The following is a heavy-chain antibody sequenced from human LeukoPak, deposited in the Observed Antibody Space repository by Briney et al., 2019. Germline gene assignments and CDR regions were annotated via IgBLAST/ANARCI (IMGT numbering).Heavy chain of an antibody. D-gene: IGHD3-22*01. CDR3: ASGDYYDSSGYSYYFDY. Sequence: PGGSLRLSCAASGFTVSSNYMSWVRQVPGRGLEWVSVIYSGGSTNYADSVKGRFTISRDSSKNTVYLQMNSLRAEDTAVYYCASGDYYDSSGYSYYFDYWGQGTLVTVSS. V-gene: IGHV3-53*01. CDR1: GFTVSSNY. J-gene: IGHJ4*02. CDR2: IYSGGST.